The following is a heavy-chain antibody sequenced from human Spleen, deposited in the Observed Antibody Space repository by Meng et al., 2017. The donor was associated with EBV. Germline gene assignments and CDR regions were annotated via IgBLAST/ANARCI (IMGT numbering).Heavy chain of an antibody. D-gene: IGHD4-17*01. CDR3: ATQSRGDYGPFDY. Sequence: QVELQKAGPGLVKPSGTLSLACSVSGDSVGSGSYYWNWIRQPPGKGLEYIGYIFYGGSTNYNPYLKSRVTISVDPSKNQFSLKLSSVTAADTAVYYCATQSRGDYGPFDYWGQGALVTVSS. V-gene: IGHV4-61*01. J-gene: IGHJ4*02. CDR1: GDSVGSGSYY. CDR2: IFYGGST.